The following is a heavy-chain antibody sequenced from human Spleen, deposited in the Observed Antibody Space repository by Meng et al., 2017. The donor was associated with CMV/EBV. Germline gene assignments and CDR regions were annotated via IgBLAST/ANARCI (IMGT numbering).Heavy chain of an antibody. V-gene: IGHV4-34*01. J-gene: IGHJ6*02. CDR2: INHSGST. Sequence: GSLRLSCAVYGGSFSGYYWSWIRQPPGKGLEWIGEINHSGSTNYNPSLKSRVTISVDTSKNQFSLKLTSVTAADTAAYYCARMGMVRGWKVWGQGTTVTVSS. CDR3: ARMGMVRGWKV. CDR1: GGSFSGYY. D-gene: IGHD3-10*01.